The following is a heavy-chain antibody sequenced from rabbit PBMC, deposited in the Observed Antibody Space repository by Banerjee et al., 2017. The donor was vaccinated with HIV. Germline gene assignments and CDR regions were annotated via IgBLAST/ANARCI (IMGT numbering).Heavy chain of an antibody. D-gene: IGHD1-1*01. J-gene: IGHJ4*01. CDR3: ARDDETSSGFDSNL. V-gene: IGHV1S7*01. CDR2: IDPVSVRT. Sequence: QLTESGGGLVQPGGSLTLSCKASGFDFSSYGVSWVRQAPGKGLDWIGYIDPVSVRTHYASWVNGRFTISSHNAQNTLSLHLNSLTAADTATYFCARDDETSSGFDSNLWGPGTLVTVS. CDR1: GFDFSSYG.